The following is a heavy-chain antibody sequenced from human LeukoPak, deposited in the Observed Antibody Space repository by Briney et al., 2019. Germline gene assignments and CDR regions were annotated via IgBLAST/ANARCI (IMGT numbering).Heavy chain of an antibody. CDR1: GGTFSSYA. D-gene: IGHD2-15*01. CDR2: IIPIFGTA. V-gene: IGHV1-69*05. J-gene: IGHJ5*02. Sequence: SVKVSCKASGGTFSSYAISWVRQAPGQGLEWMGGIIPIFGTANYAQKFQGRVTITTDESTSTAYMELSSLRSEDTAVYYCARDGEVARAGNWFDPWGQGTLVTVSS. CDR3: ARDGEVARAGNWFDP.